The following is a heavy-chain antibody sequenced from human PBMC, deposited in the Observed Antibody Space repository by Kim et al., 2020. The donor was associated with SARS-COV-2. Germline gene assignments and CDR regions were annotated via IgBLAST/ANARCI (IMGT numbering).Heavy chain of an antibody. CDR1: GGSISTISW. CDR2: IYHSGTT. Sequence: SETLSLTCAVSGGSISTISWWSWVRQPPGKGLEWIGEIYHSGTTTYNPSLESRVSISVDKSKNQFSLKLSSVTAADTAVYYCARDRPHTYGSGTYMDVWGQGTTVTVSS. V-gene: IGHV4-4*02. CDR3: ARDRPHTYGSGTYMDV. D-gene: IGHD3-10*01. J-gene: IGHJ6*02.